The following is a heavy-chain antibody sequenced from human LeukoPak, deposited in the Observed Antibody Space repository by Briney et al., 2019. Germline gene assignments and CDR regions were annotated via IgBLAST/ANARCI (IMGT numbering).Heavy chain of an antibody. CDR3: ARGDEYSDY. CDR1: GYTFIGYY. CDR2: INPNSGDT. Sequence: GASVKVSCKASGYTFIGYYVHWVRQAPGQGLEWMGWINPNSGDTKYAQKFLGRVTVTSVTSTNTAYMELTRLTSDDTAVYFCARGDEYSDYWGQGTLVTVSS. D-gene: IGHD4-11*01. V-gene: IGHV1-2*02. J-gene: IGHJ4*02.